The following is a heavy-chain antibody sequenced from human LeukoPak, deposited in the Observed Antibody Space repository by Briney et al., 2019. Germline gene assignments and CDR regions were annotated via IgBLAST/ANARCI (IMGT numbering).Heavy chain of an antibody. D-gene: IGHD2-2*02. CDR3: AKDGGYCSSTSCYRIEAFDI. Sequence: GGSLRLSCAASGFTFSSYAMSWVRQAPGKGLEWVSAISGSGGSTYYADSVKGRFTISRDNSKNTLYLQMNSLRAEDTAVYYCAKDGGYCSSTSCYRIEAFDIWGQGTMVTVSS. V-gene: IGHV3-23*01. CDR2: ISGSGGST. J-gene: IGHJ3*02. CDR1: GFTFSSYA.